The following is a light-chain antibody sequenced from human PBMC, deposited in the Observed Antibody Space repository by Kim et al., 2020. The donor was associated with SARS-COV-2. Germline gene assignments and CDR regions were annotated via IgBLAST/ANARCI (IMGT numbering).Light chain of an antibody. CDR3: QHYSRFPYT. V-gene: IGKV1-5*03. Sequence: DIQMTQSPSTLSASVGDRVTITCRASENIGTWLAWYQQKPGRAPSLLIYLASTLESGVPSRFSGTGSGTEFSLTITSLQPDDFATYYCQHYSRFPYTFGQGTKLKI. CDR1: ENIGTW. J-gene: IGKJ2*01. CDR2: LAS.